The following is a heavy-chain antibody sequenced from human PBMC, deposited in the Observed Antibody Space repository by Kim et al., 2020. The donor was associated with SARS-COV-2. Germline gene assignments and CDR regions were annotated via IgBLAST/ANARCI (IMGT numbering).Heavy chain of an antibody. V-gene: IGHV4-39*01. D-gene: IGHD1-26*01. J-gene: IGHJ3*01. CDR2: IYYSGNT. Sequence: SETLSLTCTVSGGSISSNAYYWGWIRQPPGKGLEWIGSIYYSGNTYYSPSLKGRVTISVDRSKSQFSLKLSSVTATDTAVYYCASGIVAATFAFDVWGPGTVVSVSS. CDR3: ASGIVAATFAFDV. CDR1: GGSISSNAYY.